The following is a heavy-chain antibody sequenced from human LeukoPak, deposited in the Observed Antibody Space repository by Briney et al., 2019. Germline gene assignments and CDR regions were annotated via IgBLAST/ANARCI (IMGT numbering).Heavy chain of an antibody. CDR3: ASGEVGVRKFYSDPFHY. D-gene: IGHD2-15*01. J-gene: IGHJ4*02. CDR1: GFTVSSNY. V-gene: IGHV3-53*01. Sequence: GGSLRLSCAASGFTVSSNYMSWVRQAPGKGLEWVSIIYSAGSKYYADSVRGRFTISRDSSKNTVCLQMNSLRVEDTAVYYCASGEVGVRKFYSDPFHYWGQGTLVTVSP. CDR2: IYSAGSK.